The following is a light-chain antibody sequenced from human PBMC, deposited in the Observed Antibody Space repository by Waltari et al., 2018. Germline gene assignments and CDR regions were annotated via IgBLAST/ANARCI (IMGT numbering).Light chain of an antibody. CDR1: QSISDY. CDR2: AAS. CDR3: QQSYSTLALT. V-gene: IGKV1-39*01. Sequence: DVQLTQSPSSLSASVGDRVTTTCRASQSISDYLNWYQVNPGKAPSLLIYAASSLQSGVPSRFSGRGSGTDFTLTISSLQPEDFASYYCQQSYSTLALTFGGGTKVE. J-gene: IGKJ4*01.